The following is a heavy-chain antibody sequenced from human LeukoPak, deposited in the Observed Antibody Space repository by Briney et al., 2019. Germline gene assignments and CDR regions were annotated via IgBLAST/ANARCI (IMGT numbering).Heavy chain of an antibody. CDR3: ARDYGDYVFDY. J-gene: IGHJ4*02. CDR2: TYYSGST. Sequence: PSETLSLTCTVSGGSVSSGSYYWSWIRQPPGKGLEWIGYTYYSGSTNYNPSLKSRVTISVDTSKNQFSLKLSSVTAADTAVYYCARDYGDYVFDYWGQGTLVTVSS. CDR1: GGSVSSGSYY. D-gene: IGHD4-17*01. V-gene: IGHV4-61*01.